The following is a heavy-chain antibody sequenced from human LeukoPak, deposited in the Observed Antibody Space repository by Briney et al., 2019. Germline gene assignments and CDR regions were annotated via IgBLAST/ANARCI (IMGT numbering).Heavy chain of an antibody. CDR2: IRYDGSNK. Sequence: GGSLRLSCAASGFTFSSYGMHWVRQAPGKGLEWVAFIRYDGSNKYYSVSVKGRFTISRDNSKNTLYLQMNSLRAEDTAVYYCAKDGHSSSWSSFDYWGQGTLVTVSS. J-gene: IGHJ4*02. D-gene: IGHD6-13*01. V-gene: IGHV3-30*02. CDR3: AKDGHSSSWSSFDY. CDR1: GFTFSSYG.